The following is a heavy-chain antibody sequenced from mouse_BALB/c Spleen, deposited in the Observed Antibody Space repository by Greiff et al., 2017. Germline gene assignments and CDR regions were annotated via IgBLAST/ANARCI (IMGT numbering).Heavy chain of an antibody. CDR3: ALTMITGFDY. CDR1: GFTFSSYA. V-gene: IGHV5-9-4*01. J-gene: IGHJ2*01. D-gene: IGHD2-4*01. CDR2: ISSGGSYT. Sequence: EVMLVESGGGLVKPGGSLKLSCAASGFTFSSYAMSWVRQSPEKRLEWVAEISSGGSYTYYPDTVTGRFTISRDNAKNTLYLEMSSLRSEDTAMYYCALTMITGFDYWGQGTTLTVSS.